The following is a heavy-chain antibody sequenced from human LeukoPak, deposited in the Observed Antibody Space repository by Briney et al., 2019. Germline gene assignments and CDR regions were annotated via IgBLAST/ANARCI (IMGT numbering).Heavy chain of an antibody. D-gene: IGHD4-11*01. CDR3: ARDGFPTVTTFDY. CDR2: IIPILGIA. Sequence: ASAKVSCKASGGTFSSYTISWVRQAPGQGLEWMGRIIPILGIANYTQKFQGRVTITADKSTSTAYMELSSLRSEDTAVYYCARDGFPTVTTFDYWGQGTLVTVSS. V-gene: IGHV1-69*04. J-gene: IGHJ4*02. CDR1: GGTFSSYT.